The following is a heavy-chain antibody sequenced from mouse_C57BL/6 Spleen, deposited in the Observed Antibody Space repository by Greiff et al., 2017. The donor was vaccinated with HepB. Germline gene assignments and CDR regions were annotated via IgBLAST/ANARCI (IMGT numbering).Heavy chain of an antibody. CDR3: ARRRRGAMDY. J-gene: IGHJ4*01. CDR2: IYPGDGDT. Sequence: VQLQESGPELVKPGASVKISCKASGYAFSSSWMNWVKQRPGKGLEWIGRIYPGDGDTNYNGKFKGKATLTADKSSSTAYMQLSSLTSEDSAVYFCARRRRGAMDYWGQGTSVTVSS. CDR1: GYAFSSSW. V-gene: IGHV1-82*01.